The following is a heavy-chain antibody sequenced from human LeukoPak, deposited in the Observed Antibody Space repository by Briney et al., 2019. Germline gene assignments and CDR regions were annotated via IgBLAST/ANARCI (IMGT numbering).Heavy chain of an antibody. Sequence: GGSLRLSCAASEFSFSSYAMTWVRQAPGKGLEWVSVISGSGGSTYYADSVKGRFTISRDNAKNSLYLQMNSLRAEDTAVYYCARDISRHYYDSSGYYYDAFDIWGQGTMVTVSS. D-gene: IGHD3-22*01. CDR3: ARDISRHYYDSSGYYYDAFDI. V-gene: IGHV3-23*01. J-gene: IGHJ3*02. CDR2: ISGSGGST. CDR1: EFSFSSYA.